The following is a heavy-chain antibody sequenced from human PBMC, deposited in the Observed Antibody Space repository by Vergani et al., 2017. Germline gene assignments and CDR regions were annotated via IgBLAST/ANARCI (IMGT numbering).Heavy chain of an antibody. CDR3: AKHFRGWGIDY. CDR2: IQFDGSTQ. J-gene: IGHJ4*02. Sequence: VQLVESGGGIVKPGGSLRLSCATSGFTLSNYDMQWIRQGPGKGLEFVAFIQFDGSTQYYADSVKGRFTLSRDFSKNTLYLQMNSLRTDDTATYYCAKHFRGWGIDYWGQGTQVIVSS. V-gene: IGHV3-30*02. CDR1: GFTLSNYD. D-gene: IGHD3-16*01.